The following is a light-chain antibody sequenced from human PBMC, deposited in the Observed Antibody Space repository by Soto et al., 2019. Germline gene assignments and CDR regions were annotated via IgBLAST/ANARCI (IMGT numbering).Light chain of an antibody. Sequence: QSVLTQPASVSGSPGQSITIPCTGTSSDVGGYNYVSWYQQHPGKAPKLLISDVSNRPSGVPDRFSGSKSGNTASLTIFGLQAEDEAYYYCSLFTTSGTWVFGGGTKLTVL. J-gene: IGLJ3*02. V-gene: IGLV2-14*03. CDR1: SSDVGGYNY. CDR3: SLFTTSGTWV. CDR2: DVS.